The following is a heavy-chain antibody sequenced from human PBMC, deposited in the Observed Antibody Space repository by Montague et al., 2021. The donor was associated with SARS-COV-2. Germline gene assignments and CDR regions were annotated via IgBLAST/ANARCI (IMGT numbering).Heavy chain of an antibody. D-gene: IGHD6-19*01. CDR3: ARGGGYSSIPFDF. Sequence: SETLSLTCTVSAGSMSSNYFNWIRQPPGKGLEWIGYIYHGGRTDXNPTPYLKSRVTISVDTSKSQFTLSLISVTAADTAVYYCARGGGYSSIPFDFWGQGSLVSVSS. CDR2: IYHGGRT. CDR1: AGSMSSNY. V-gene: IGHV4-59*01. J-gene: IGHJ4*02.